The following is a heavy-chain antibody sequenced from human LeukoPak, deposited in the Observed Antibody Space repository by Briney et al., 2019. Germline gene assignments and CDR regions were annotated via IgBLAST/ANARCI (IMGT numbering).Heavy chain of an antibody. D-gene: IGHD2-15*01. V-gene: IGHV3-23*01. J-gene: IGHJ4*02. CDR2: ISSSGGST. Sequence: GGSLRLSCAASGFTFSNYAMSWVRQAPGKGLEWVSTISSSGGSTYYADSVKGRFTISRDNSKNTLYLQMNSLRAEDTAVYYCARWGGSETDYWGQGTLVTVSS. CDR1: GFTFSNYA. CDR3: ARWGGSETDY.